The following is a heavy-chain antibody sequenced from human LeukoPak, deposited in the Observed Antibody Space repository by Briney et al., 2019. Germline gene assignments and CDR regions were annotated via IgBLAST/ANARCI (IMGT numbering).Heavy chain of an antibody. Sequence: RASETLSLTCTVSGGSISSYYWSWIRQPPGKGLEWIGYIYYSGSTNYNPSLKSRVTISVDTSKNQFSLKLSSVTAADTAVYYCARVQGSAVGATASEYFQHWGQGTLVTVSS. J-gene: IGHJ1*01. CDR3: ARVQGSAVGATASEYFQH. V-gene: IGHV4-59*01. D-gene: IGHD1-26*01. CDR1: GGSISSYY. CDR2: IYYSGST.